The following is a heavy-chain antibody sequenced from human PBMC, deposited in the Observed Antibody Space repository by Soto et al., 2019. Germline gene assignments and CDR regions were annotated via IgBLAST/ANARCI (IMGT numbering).Heavy chain of an antibody. CDR2: IYYSGST. J-gene: IGHJ4*02. CDR1: GDSISSGGYY. CDR3: ARGSTVAAILFDY. Sequence: QVQLQESGPGLVKPSQTLSLTCTVSGDSISSGGYYWSWIRQHPGKGLEWIGYIYYSGSTYYNPSLKSRVIISVDTSKNQFSLKRSSVTAADTAVYYCARGSTVAAILFDYWGQGTLVTVSS. V-gene: IGHV4-31*03. D-gene: IGHD2-15*01.